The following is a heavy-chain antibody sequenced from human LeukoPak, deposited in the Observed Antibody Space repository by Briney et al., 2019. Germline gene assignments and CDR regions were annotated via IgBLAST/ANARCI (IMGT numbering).Heavy chain of an antibody. Sequence: ASVKVSCKASRGTFSSYAISWVRQAPGQGLEWMGRIIPIFGTANYAQKFQGRVTITTDESTSTAYMELSSLRSEDTAVYYCAREDTIWFDPWGQGTLVTVSS. CDR3: AREDTIWFDP. CDR2: IIPIFGTA. V-gene: IGHV1-69*05. J-gene: IGHJ5*02. CDR1: RGTFSSYA. D-gene: IGHD3-10*01.